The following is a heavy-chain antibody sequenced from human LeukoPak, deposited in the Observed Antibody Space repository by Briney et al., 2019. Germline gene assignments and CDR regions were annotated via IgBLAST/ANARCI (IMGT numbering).Heavy chain of an antibody. Sequence: SETLSLTCAVYGGSFSGYYWSWIRQPPGKGLEWIGEINHSGSTNYNPSLKSRVTISVDTSKNQFSLKLSSVTAADTAVYYCARAPQGGSRRGWFDPWGQGTLVTVSS. J-gene: IGHJ5*02. V-gene: IGHV4-34*01. CDR1: GGSFSGYY. CDR3: ARAPQGGSRRGWFDP. D-gene: IGHD3-10*01. CDR2: INHSGST.